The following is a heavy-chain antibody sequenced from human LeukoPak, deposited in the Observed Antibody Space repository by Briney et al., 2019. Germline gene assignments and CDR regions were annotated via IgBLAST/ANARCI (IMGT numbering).Heavy chain of an antibody. CDR1: GFTFSSYA. D-gene: IGHD3-3*01. Sequence: PGGSLRLSCAASGFTFSSYAMHWVRQAPGKGLEWVAVISYEGSNKYYADSVKGRFTISRDNSKNTLYLQMNSLRAEDTAVYYCARGGWDYYDFWSGRFDYWGQGTLVTVSS. J-gene: IGHJ4*02. V-gene: IGHV3-30-3*01. CDR2: ISYEGSNK. CDR3: ARGGWDYYDFWSGRFDY.